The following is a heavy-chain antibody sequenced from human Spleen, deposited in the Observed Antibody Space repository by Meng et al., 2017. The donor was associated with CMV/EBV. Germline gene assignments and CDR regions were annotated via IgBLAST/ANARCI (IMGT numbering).Heavy chain of an antibody. V-gene: IGHV3-74*01. CDR1: GLTFSSSY. Sequence: SLRLFSAASGLTFSSSYIHWVRQAPGKGLVWVSRINGDGSGTSYAASVKDRFTTSRDNGKNTVYLQMISLRAEDTALYYCAWIHPLPQRPLVRGDDCWGQGTLVTVSS. D-gene: IGHD6-13*01. CDR3: AWIHPLPQRPLVRGDDC. CDR2: INGDGSGT. J-gene: IGHJ4*02.